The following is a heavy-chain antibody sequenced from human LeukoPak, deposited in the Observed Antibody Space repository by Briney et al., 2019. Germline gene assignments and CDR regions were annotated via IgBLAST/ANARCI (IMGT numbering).Heavy chain of an antibody. V-gene: IGHV3-7*03. CDR3: ARGGGLDV. CDR1: GFTFSYYW. Sequence: GGSLRLSCTASGFTFSYYWMSWVRQAPGKELEWVANIKPDGSERYYVDSVKGRFTISRDNTKNSLYLQMNSLRAEDTAVYFCARGGGLDVWGQGATVTVSS. CDR2: IKPDGSER. D-gene: IGHD3-16*01. J-gene: IGHJ6*02.